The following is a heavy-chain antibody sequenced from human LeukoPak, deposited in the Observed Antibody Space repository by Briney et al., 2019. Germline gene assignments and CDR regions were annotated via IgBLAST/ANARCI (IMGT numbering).Heavy chain of an antibody. V-gene: IGHV4-59*01. CDR3: ARGGCSGGSCREGYFDY. D-gene: IGHD2-15*01. Sequence: SETLSLTCTVSGGSMSRYYWSWMRQTPGKGLEYIGYIYYSGSTNYNPSLKSRVTISVDTSKNQFSLNLNSVTAADTAVYHCARGGCSGGSCREGYFDYWGQGTLVTVSS. J-gene: IGHJ4*02. CDR1: GGSMSRYY. CDR2: IYYSGST.